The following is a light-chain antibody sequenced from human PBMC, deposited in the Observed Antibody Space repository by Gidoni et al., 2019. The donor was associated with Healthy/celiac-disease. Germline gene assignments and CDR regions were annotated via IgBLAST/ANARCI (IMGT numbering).Light chain of an antibody. CDR2: AAS. J-gene: IGKJ2*03. Sequence: DIQLTQSPSSLSASVGDRVTITCRASQSISIYLNWYQQKPGKATKLLIDAASSLKSGVPSRFSGSGAGTDSTLTISSLQHEDFATYYCQQSYSTPYSFGQGTKLEIK. CDR1: QSISIY. CDR3: QQSYSTPYS. V-gene: IGKV1-39*01.